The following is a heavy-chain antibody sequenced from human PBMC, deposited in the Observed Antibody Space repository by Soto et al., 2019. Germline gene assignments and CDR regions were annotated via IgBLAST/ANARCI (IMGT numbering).Heavy chain of an antibody. Sequence: PRGSLRLSSAASGFTFTIYAMCCFWHAAGKGLEWVSSISVSGDRTFYADSVKGRFTISRDNSRNTLHLQMNSLRAEDTAVYYCAKDGDSISRNKPLDSWGQGTLVTVSS. CDR2: ISVSGDRT. J-gene: IGHJ4*02. V-gene: IGHV3-23*01. D-gene: IGHD3-22*01. CDR3: AKDGDSISRNKPLDS. CDR1: GFTFTIYA.